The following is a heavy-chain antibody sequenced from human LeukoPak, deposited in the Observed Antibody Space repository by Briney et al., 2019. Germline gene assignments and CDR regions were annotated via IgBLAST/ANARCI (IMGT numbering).Heavy chain of an antibody. J-gene: IGHJ4*02. CDR1: GGTFSSYA. V-gene: IGHV1-69*05. CDR2: IIPIFGTA. Sequence: GSSVKVSCKASGGTFSSYAISLVRQAPGQGLELMGRIIPIFGTANYAQKFKGRVTITTDESTSTAYMELSSLRSEDTAVYYCARDTVTTEYYFDYWGQGTLVTVSS. CDR3: ARDTVTTEYYFDY. D-gene: IGHD4-17*01.